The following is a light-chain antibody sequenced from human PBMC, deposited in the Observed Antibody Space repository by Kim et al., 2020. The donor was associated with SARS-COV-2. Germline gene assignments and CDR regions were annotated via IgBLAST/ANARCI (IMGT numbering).Light chain of an antibody. CDR3: QQYYSTPYT. CDR2: WAS. V-gene: IGKV4-1*01. J-gene: IGKJ2*01. Sequence: DIVMTQSPDSLAVSLGERATINCKSSQSVLYSPNNKNYLSWYQQKPGQPPKLLIYWASTRESGVPDRFSGTGSGTDFTLTISSLQAEDVAVYYCQQYYSTPYTFGQGTKLEI. CDR1: QSVLYSPNNKNY.